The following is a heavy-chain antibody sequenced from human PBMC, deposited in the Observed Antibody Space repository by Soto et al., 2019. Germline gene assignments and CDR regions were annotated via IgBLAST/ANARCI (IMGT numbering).Heavy chain of an antibody. D-gene: IGHD3-16*01. CDR1: GFTFYEYA. CDR2: ITWNSGTR. CDR3: AKDGGGYAYNYELDS. Sequence: PGGSLRLSCAASGFTFYEYAMHWVRQVPGKGLEWVSGITWNSGTRGYADSVKGRFTISRDNAKNSLYLEMTSLRPEDTAFYHCAKDGGGYAYNYELDSWGQGTQVTVSS. J-gene: IGHJ4*02. V-gene: IGHV3-9*01.